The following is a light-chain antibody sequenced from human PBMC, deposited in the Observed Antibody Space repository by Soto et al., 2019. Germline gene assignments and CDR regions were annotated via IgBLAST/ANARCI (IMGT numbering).Light chain of an antibody. CDR3: QQYDNLPPYT. V-gene: IGKV1-33*01. J-gene: IGKJ2*01. CDR1: QDISNY. CDR2: DAS. Sequence: DIQMTQSPSSLSASVGDRVTITCQASQDISNYLNWYQQKPEKAPKLLIYDASNLETRVPSRFSGSGSGTDFTFTISSLQPEDIATYYCQQYDNLPPYTFGQGTKLEIK.